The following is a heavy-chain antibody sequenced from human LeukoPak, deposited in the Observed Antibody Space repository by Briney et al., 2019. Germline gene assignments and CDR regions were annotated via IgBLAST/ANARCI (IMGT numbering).Heavy chain of an antibody. CDR1: GGSSSGYY. V-gene: IGHV4-34*01. CDR2: INHSGST. D-gene: IGHD7-27*01. Sequence: KPSETLSLTCAVYGGSSSGYYWSWIRQPPGKGLEWIGEINHSGSTNYNPSLKSRVTISVDTSKNQFSLKLSSVTAADTAVYYCARSVWGFDYWGQGTLVTVSS. J-gene: IGHJ4*02. CDR3: ARSVWGFDY.